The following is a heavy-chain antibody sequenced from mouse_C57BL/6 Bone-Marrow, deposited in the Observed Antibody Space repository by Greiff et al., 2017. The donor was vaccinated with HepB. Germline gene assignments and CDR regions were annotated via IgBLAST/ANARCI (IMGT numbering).Heavy chain of an antibody. V-gene: IGHV6-3*01. CDR3: TPSDDSPFAY. J-gene: IGHJ3*01. D-gene: IGHD2-4*01. Sequence: EVQVVESGGGLVQPGGSMKLSCVASGFTFSNYWMNWVRQSPEKGLEWVAQIRLKSDNYATHYAESVKGRFTISRDDSKSSVYLQMNNLRAEDTGMYYCTPSDDSPFAYWGQGTLVTVSA. CDR2: IRLKSDNYAT. CDR1: GFTFSNYW.